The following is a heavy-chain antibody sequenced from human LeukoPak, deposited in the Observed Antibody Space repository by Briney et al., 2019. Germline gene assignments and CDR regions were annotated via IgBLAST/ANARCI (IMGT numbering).Heavy chain of an antibody. CDR1: GFTFSSYG. CDR2: ITVSCGGS. D-gene: IGHD1-26*01. Sequence: GGSLRLSCAASGFTFSSYGRSWVHPAQGGGVESVSSITVSCGGSTYVNSVKARFTITRDNSKNTMYLQMNSLRAEDTAVYHCAKNLLGAAAYSWYFDLWGRGTLVTVSS. CDR3: AKNLLGAAAYSWYFDL. V-gene: IGHV3-23*01. J-gene: IGHJ2*01.